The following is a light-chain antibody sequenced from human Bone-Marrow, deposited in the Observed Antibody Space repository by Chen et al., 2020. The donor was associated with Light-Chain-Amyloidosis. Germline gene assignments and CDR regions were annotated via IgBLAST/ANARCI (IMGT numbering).Light chain of an antibody. CDR1: SMDVGGDNH. J-gene: IGLJ1*01. Sequence: QSPLTQPASWLGPPGHPTPFPCPGTSMDVGGDNHVSWYQQHPDKAPKLMIYEVTNRPSWVPDRFSGSKSDNTASLTISGLQTEDEADHFCSSYTITNTLVFGSGTRVTVL. CDR3: SSYTITNTLV. V-gene: IGLV2-14*01. CDR2: EVT.